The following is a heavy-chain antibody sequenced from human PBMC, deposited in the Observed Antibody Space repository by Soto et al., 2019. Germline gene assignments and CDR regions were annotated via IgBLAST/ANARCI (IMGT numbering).Heavy chain of an antibody. CDR2: VDLEDDK. CDR1: GFSLSTSGLC. CDR3: ANARGVRWYFDI. V-gene: IGHV2-70*01. Sequence: SQTLTLTCTLSGFSLSTSGLCMLCIRRPPGESLEWLALVDLEDDKFYSTSLKNWLTISNDTSKNHVVITLTNMDPEDTDTYDCANARGVRWYFDIWGRGSQVTVSS. J-gene: IGHJ2*01. D-gene: IGHD3-10*01.